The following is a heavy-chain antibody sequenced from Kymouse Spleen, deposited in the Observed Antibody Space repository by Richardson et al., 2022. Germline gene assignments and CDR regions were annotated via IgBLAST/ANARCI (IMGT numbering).Heavy chain of an antibody. Sequence: EVQLVESGGGLVKPGGSLRLSCAASGFTFSNAWMSWVRQAPGKGLEWVGRIKSKTDGGTTDYAAPVKGRFTISRDDSKNTLYLQMNSLKTEDTAVYYCTTGQVDYSNHHYYGSGSYGYWGQGTLVTVSS. J-gene: IGHJ4*02. CDR2: IKSKTDGGTT. CDR3: TTGQVDYSNHHYYGSGSYGY. CDR1: GFTFSNAW. D-gene: IGHD3-10*01. V-gene: IGHV3-15*01.